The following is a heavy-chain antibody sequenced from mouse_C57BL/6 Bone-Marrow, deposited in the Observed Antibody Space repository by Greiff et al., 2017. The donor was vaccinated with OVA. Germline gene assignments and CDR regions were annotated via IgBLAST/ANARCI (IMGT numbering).Heavy chain of an antibody. V-gene: IGHV14-3*01. Sequence: EVQLVESVAELVRPGASVKLSCTASGFNIKNTYMHWVKQRPEQGLEWIGRIDPANGNTKYAPKFQGKATITADTSSNTAYLQLSSLTSEDTAIYYCVSDSSGSYYYAMDYWGQGTSVTVSS. J-gene: IGHJ4*01. D-gene: IGHD3-2*02. CDR3: VSDSSGSYYYAMDY. CDR2: IDPANGNT. CDR1: GFNIKNTY.